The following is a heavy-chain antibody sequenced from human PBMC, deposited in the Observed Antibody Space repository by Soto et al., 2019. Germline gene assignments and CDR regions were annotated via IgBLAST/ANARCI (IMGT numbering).Heavy chain of an antibody. Sequence: GGFLRLSCAASGFTFSSYGMHWVRQAPGKGLEWVAVIWYDGSNKYYADSVKGRFTISRDNSKNTLYLQMNSLRAEDTAVYYCARDAPSVVVVAATRPNWFDPWGQGTLVTVSS. CDR2: IWYDGSNK. D-gene: IGHD2-15*01. J-gene: IGHJ5*02. CDR1: GFTFSSYG. CDR3: ARDAPSVVVVAATRPNWFDP. V-gene: IGHV3-33*01.